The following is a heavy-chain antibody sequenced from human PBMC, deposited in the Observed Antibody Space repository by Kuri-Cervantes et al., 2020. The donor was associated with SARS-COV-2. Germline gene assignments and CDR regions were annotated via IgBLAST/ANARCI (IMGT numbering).Heavy chain of an antibody. CDR1: GYSISSGGYS. J-gene: IGHJ1*01. V-gene: IGHV4-30-2*01. CDR2: IYQAGST. Sequence: SETLSLTCAVSGYSISSGGYSWSWIRQPPGKGLEWIGSIYQAGSTFYNPSLKSRVSISLDRSKNQYSLNLSSVTAADTAVYCCVAAILGVDTGYFQHWGQGTLVTVSS. D-gene: IGHD3-3*01. CDR3: VAAILGVDTGYFQH.